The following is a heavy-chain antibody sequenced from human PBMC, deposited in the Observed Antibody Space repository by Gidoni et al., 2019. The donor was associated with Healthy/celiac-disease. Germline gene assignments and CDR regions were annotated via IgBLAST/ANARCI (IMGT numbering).Heavy chain of an antibody. D-gene: IGHD3-10*01. CDR2: IYTSGST. V-gene: IGHV4-4*07. J-gene: IGHJ6*02. CDR1: GGSISSYY. Sequence: QVQLQESGPGLVKPSETLSLTCTVSGGSISSYYWSWFRQPAGKGLEWIGRIYTSGSTNYNPSLKSRVTMSVDTSKNQFSLKLSSVTAADTAVYYCARDWGYYGSGSDLSFYYYYGMDVWGQGTTVTVSS. CDR3: ARDWGYYGSGSDLSFYYYYGMDV.